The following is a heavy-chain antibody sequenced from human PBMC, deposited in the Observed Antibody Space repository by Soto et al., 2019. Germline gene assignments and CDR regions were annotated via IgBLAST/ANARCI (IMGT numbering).Heavy chain of an antibody. CDR1: GGTFSSYT. Sequence: SVKVSCKASGGTFSSYTISWVRQAPGQGLEWMGRIIPILGIANYAQKFQGRVTITADKSTSTAYMELSSLRSEDTAVYYCARDERGYSYGDYYYYMDVWGKGTTVTVSS. D-gene: IGHD5-18*01. CDR2: IIPILGIA. J-gene: IGHJ6*03. CDR3: ARDERGYSYGDYYYYMDV. V-gene: IGHV1-69*04.